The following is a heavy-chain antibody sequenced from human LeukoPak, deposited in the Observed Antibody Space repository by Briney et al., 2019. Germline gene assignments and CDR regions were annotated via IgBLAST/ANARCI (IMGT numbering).Heavy chain of an antibody. CDR2: MNPSSGVT. Sequence: ASVKVSCKASGYTFSGYQVHWLRQAPGQGLEWMGRMNPSSGVTNYAQKFQGRVTMTRDTSINTAYLDLSALKSDDTAVYYCARDRALVVLTENDVGDFWGKGTLVTVS. CDR1: GYTFSGYQ. CDR3: ARDRALVVLTENDVGDF. D-gene: IGHD2-21*02. V-gene: IGHV1-2*06. J-gene: IGHJ4*02.